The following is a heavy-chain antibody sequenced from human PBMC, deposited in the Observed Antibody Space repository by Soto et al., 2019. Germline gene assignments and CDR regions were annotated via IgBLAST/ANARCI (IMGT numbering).Heavy chain of an antibody. J-gene: IGHJ5*02. Sequence: GGSLRLSCAASGFTFSSYAMHWVRQAPGKGLEWVAVISYDGSNKYYADSVKGRFTISRDNSKNTLYLQMNSLRAEDTAVYYCARDGRAYYDSSGYYVAWGQGTLVTVSS. CDR3: ARDGRAYYDSSGYYVA. D-gene: IGHD3-22*01. CDR2: ISYDGSNK. CDR1: GFTFSSYA. V-gene: IGHV3-30-3*01.